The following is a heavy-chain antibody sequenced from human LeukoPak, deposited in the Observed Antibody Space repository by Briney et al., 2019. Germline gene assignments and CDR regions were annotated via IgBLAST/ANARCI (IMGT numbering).Heavy chain of an antibody. J-gene: IGHJ4*02. Sequence: PSVKVSCKASGGTFSSYAISWVRQAPGQGLEWMGRIIPILGIANYAQKFQGRVTITADKSTSTAYMELSSLRSEDTAVYYCARLQKTYYYDSSGYYGLGDYWGQGTLVTVSS. V-gene: IGHV1-69*04. D-gene: IGHD3-22*01. CDR3: ARLQKTYYYDSSGYYGLGDY. CDR2: IIPILGIA. CDR1: GGTFSSYA.